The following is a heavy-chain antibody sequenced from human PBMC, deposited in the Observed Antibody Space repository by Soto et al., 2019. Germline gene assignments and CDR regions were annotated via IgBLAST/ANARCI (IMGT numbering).Heavy chain of an antibody. D-gene: IGHD1-26*01. CDR3: AHGKGGAFDY. Sequence: QITLKESGPTLVKPTQTLTLTCTFSGFSLTTSGEAVGWIRQTPGKALEWLALIYRDEEKPATPSLRRRLSITQDTSKYQVVLTMTNMDPVETGTVVCAHGKGGAFDYWGQGTLVTVSS. CDR2: IYRDEEK. J-gene: IGHJ4*02. CDR1: GFSLTTSGEA. V-gene: IGHV2-5*02.